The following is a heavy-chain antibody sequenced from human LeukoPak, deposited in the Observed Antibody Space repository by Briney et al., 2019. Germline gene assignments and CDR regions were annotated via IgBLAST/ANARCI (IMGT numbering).Heavy chain of an antibody. J-gene: IGHJ4*02. CDR3: ARLYCTGANCYNYFDY. Sequence: SETLSLTXTVSGYSISSGYYWGWIRQPPGKGLEWIGNIYHSGSTYYNPSLKSRVAISVDTSKNQFSLKLSSVTAADTAVYYCARLYCTGANCYNYFDYWGQGTLVAVSS. CDR2: IYHSGST. CDR1: GYSISSGYY. V-gene: IGHV4-38-2*02. D-gene: IGHD2-15*01.